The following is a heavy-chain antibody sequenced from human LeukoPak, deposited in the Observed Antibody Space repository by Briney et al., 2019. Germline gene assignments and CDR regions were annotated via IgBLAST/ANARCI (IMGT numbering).Heavy chain of an antibody. V-gene: IGHV7-4-1*02. Sequence: GASVTVSFTASGYTFTSYAMNWVRQAPGQGLEWMGWINTNTGNPTYAQGFTGRFVFSLDTSVSTAYLQISSLKAEDTAVYYCARGRYCSSTSCYTLPQDDYWGQGTLVTVSS. CDR3: ARGRYCSSTSCYTLPQDDY. J-gene: IGHJ4*02. CDR1: GYTFTSYA. D-gene: IGHD2-2*02. CDR2: INTNTGNP.